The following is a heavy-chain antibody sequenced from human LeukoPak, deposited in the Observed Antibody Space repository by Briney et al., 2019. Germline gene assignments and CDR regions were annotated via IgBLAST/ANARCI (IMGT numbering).Heavy chain of an antibody. D-gene: IGHD6-13*01. Sequence: GGSLRFSCAASGFTFSSYSMNWVRQAPGKGLEWVSSISSSSSYIYYADSVKGRFTISRDNAKNSLYLQMNSLRAEDTAVYYCARDRGSSWYWRAYYFDYWGQGTLVTVSS. CDR2: ISSSSSYI. V-gene: IGHV3-21*01. CDR3: ARDRGSSWYWRAYYFDY. CDR1: GFTFSSYS. J-gene: IGHJ4*02.